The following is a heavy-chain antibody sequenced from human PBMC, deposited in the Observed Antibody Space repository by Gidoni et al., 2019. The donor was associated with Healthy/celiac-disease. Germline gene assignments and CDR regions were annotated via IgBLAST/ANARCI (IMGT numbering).Heavy chain of an antibody. V-gene: IGHV3-21*01. CDR3: ARGLTVTTNSLDY. J-gene: IGHJ4*02. CDR2: ISSSSSYI. CDR1: EFTFSSYS. Sequence: VQLEESGGGLVKPGGSLTLSCAAPEFTFSSYSMNWVRQAPGKGLEWVSSISSSSSYIYYADSVKGRFTISRDNAKNSLYLQMNSLRAEDTAVYYCARGLTVTTNSLDYWGQGTLVTVSS. D-gene: IGHD4-17*01.